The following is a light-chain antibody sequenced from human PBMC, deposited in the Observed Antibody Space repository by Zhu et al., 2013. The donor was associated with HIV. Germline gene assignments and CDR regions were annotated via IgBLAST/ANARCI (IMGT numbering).Light chain of an antibody. J-gene: IGKJ4*01. CDR3: QQYGSPSFT. CDR1: QSVSSSY. Sequence: EIVLTQSPGTLSLSPGERATLSCRASQSVSSSYLAWYQQKPGQAPRLLIYGASSRATGIPDRFSGSGSGTDFTLTISRLEPEDFAVYYCQQYGSPSFTFGGGTKVEIK. V-gene: IGKV3-20*01. CDR2: GAS.